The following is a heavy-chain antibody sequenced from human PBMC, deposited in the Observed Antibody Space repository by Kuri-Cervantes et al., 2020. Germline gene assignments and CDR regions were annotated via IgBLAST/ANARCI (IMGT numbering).Heavy chain of an antibody. Sequence: ETLCLTCAASGFTFSSYAMSWVRQAPGKGLDWVSAISGSGGSTYYADSVKGRFTISRDNSKNTLYLQMNSLRAEDTAVYYCAKDHYYYDIPYWCQGTLVTVSS. D-gene: IGHD3-22*01. V-gene: IGHV3-23*01. CDR1: GFTFSSYA. CDR3: AKDHYYYDIPY. CDR2: ISGSGGST. J-gene: IGHJ4*02.